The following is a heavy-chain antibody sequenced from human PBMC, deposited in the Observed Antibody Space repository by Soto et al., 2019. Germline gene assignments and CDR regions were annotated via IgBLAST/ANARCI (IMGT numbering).Heavy chain of an antibody. CDR3: ARDYCTNGVCYTFDY. CDR2: ISYDGSNK. CDR1: GFTFISYA. D-gene: IGHD2-8*01. J-gene: IGHJ4*02. V-gene: IGHV3-30-3*01. Sequence: PWGSLRLSCAASGFTFISYAIHWFRHSPFKWLEWVAVISYDGSNKYYADSVKGRFTISRDNSKNTLYLQMNSLRAEDTAVYYCARDYCTNGVCYTFDYWGQGTLVTVSS.